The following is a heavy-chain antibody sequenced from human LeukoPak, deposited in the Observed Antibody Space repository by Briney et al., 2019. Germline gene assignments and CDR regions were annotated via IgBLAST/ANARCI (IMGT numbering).Heavy chain of an antibody. CDR3: ARGDSWYLGLDY. J-gene: IGHJ4*02. Sequence: ASVRVSCKTSGFFFSAYQMHWLRQAPGHRLEWMGWIDRNSGGTNIAQKFQGRVTMTRDTSMSTIYMEVTGLTSDDTAIYFCARGDSWYLGLDYWGQGTLVTVSS. V-gene: IGHV1-2*02. D-gene: IGHD6-13*01. CDR1: GFFFSAYQ. CDR2: IDRNSGGT.